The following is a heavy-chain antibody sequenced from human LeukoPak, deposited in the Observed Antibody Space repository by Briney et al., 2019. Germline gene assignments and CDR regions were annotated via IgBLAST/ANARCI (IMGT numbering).Heavy chain of an antibody. CDR2: ISYDGSHQ. CDR3: AKDPGSAVTTSDY. Sequence: GRSLRLSCAASGFTFCCYGMHWVRPAPGKGLGGLGVISYDGSHQYYAASVEGRFTISRGNSKNTLYLQMNSLRAEDTAVYYCAKDPGSAVTTSDYWGQGTLVTVSS. CDR1: GFTFCCYG. V-gene: IGHV3-30*18. J-gene: IGHJ4*02. D-gene: IGHD4-17*01.